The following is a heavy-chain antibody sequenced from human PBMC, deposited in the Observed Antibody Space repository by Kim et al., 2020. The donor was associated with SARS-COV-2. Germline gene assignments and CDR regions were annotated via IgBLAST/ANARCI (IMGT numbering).Heavy chain of an antibody. D-gene: IGHD2-2*03. Sequence: ASVKVSCKASGYTFTNHYMHWVRQAPGQGLEWLGIIKPSAGSTRSALTFQDRVTMTRDTSTSTVFLELASLRPEDTAVYFCARDGSRALAHWGQGTLDIVSP. CDR3: ARDGSRALAH. V-gene: IGHV1-46*01. J-gene: IGHJ4*02. CDR1: GYTFTNHY. CDR2: IKPSAGST.